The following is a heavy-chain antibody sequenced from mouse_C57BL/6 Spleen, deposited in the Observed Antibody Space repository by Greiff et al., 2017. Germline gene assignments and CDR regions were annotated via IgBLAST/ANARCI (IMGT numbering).Heavy chain of an antibody. CDR2: IDPSDSYT. CDR3: ARGGFITTVVLDY. Sequence: QVQLQQSGAELVMPGASVKLSCKASGYTFTSYWMHWVKQRPGQGLEWIGEIDPSDSYTNYNQKFKGKSTLTVDKSSSTAYMQLSSLTSEDSAVYYCARGGFITTVVLDYWGQGTTLTVSS. CDR1: GYTFTSYW. D-gene: IGHD1-1*01. V-gene: IGHV1-69*01. J-gene: IGHJ2*01.